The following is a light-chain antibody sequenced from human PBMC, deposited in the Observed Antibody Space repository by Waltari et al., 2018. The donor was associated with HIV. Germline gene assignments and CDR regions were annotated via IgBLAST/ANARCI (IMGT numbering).Light chain of an antibody. V-gene: IGLV3-21*02. J-gene: IGLJ1*01. Sequence: SYELTQPPSVSVAPGQTATVTCGGANIASYSVHWYQQKPGQAPVLVVYGDSERPSGIPERFAGSNSDNTDTLTISRVAAGDEAAYYCQVWDTFSDRYVFGAGTEVTVL. CDR2: GDS. CDR1: NIASYS. CDR3: QVWDTFSDRYV.